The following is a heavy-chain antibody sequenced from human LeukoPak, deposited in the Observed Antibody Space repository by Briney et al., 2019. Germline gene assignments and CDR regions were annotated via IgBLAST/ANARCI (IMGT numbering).Heavy chain of an antibody. CDR1: GGTFSSYA. V-gene: IGHV1-69*13. CDR2: IIPIFGTA. D-gene: IGHD1-26*01. CDR3: ARQSTAIVGATLDY. Sequence: SVKVSCKASGGTFSSYAISWVRQAPGQGLEWMGGIIPIFGTANYAQKFQGRVTITADESTSTAHMELSSLRSEDTAVYYCARQSTAIVGATLDYWGQGTLVTVSS. J-gene: IGHJ4*02.